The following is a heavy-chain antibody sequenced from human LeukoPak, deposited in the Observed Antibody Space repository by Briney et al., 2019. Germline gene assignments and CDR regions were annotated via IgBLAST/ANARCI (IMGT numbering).Heavy chain of an antibody. D-gene: IGHD3-16*01. CDR1: GFTFRNYA. V-gene: IGHV3-23*01. Sequence: GGSLRLSCAASGFTFRNYAMSWVRQAQGKGLEWVSTITGSGDTTYYAESVKGRLTISRDNSKSTLYLQMNSLRVEDAGRYYCASYGGNWGQGTLVTVSS. J-gene: IGHJ4*02. CDR3: ASYGGN. CDR2: ITGSGDTT.